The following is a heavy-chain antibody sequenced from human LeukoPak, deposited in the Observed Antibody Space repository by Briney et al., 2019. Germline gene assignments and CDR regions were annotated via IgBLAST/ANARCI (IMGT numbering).Heavy chain of an antibody. D-gene: IGHD1-26*01. CDR1: GGSISSYY. J-gene: IGHJ4*02. CDR3: ARVGGGSYSSDY. Sequence: SETLSLTCTVSGGSISSYYWSWIRQPPGKGLEWIGYIYYSGSTNYNPSLKSRVTISVDTSKNQFSLKLSSVPAADTAVYYCARVGGGSYSSDYWGQGTLVTVSS. CDR2: IYYSGST. V-gene: IGHV4-59*01.